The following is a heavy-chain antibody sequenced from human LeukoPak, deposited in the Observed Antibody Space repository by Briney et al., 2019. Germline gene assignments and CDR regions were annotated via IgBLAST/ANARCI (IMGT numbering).Heavy chain of an antibody. CDR1: GGSFSGYY. J-gene: IGHJ6*03. V-gene: IGHV4-34*01. CDR2: INHSGST. D-gene: IGHD6-6*01. CDR3: ARGVQLGNYYYYYMDV. Sequence: SETLSLTCAVYGGSFSGYYWSWIRQPPGKGLEWIGEINHSGSTNYNPSLKSRVTISVDTSKNQFSLKLSSVTAADTAVYYCARGVQLGNYYYYYMDVWGKGTTVTVSS.